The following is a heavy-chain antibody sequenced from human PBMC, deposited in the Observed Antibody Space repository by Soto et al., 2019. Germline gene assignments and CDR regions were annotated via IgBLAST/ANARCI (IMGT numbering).Heavy chain of an antibody. CDR2: VSPYNGHT. Sequence: QVQLVQSAAEVKKPGASVKVSCKASGYSFTSYGISWVRRAPGQGLEWMGWVSPYNGHTQFAQRFQGRVTMTTDTYTKMAYMELSNLKSDDTAHYYLARELTIVPSTHPRLENDGRDVWGQGTTVIVSS. CDR1: GYSFTSYG. J-gene: IGHJ6*02. V-gene: IGHV1-18*01. D-gene: IGHD2-15*01. CDR3: ARELTIVPSTHPRLENDGRDV.